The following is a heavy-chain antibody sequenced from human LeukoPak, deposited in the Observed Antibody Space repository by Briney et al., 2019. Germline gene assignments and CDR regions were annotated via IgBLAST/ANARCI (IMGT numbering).Heavy chain of an antibody. V-gene: IGHV3-49*05. Sequence: KSGRSLRLSCTASGFTFGDYAMSWFRQAPGKGLEWVGFIRSKAYGGTTEYAASVKGRFTISRDDPKSIAYLQMDSLKTEDTAVYYCARHSYGDYRIDYWGQGTLVTVSS. CDR2: IRSKAYGGTT. CDR3: ARHSYGDYRIDY. J-gene: IGHJ4*02. D-gene: IGHD4-17*01. CDR1: GFTFGDYA.